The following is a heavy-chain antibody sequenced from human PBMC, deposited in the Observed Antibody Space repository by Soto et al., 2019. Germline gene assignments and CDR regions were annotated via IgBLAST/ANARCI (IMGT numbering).Heavy chain of an antibody. CDR2: INPNSGGT. Sequence: GAAVTVSCTASGYPFSGYCISWVRPAAAQGLEWMGWINPNSGGTNYAQKFQGRVTMTRDTSISTAYMELSRLRSDDTAVYYCAREFRRPNYYYYGMDVWGQGTTVTVS. J-gene: IGHJ6*02. V-gene: IGHV1-2*02. CDR1: GYPFSGYC. CDR3: AREFRRPNYYYYGMDV.